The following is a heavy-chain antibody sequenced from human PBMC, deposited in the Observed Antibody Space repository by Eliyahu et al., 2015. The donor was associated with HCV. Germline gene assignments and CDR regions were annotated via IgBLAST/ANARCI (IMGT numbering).Heavy chain of an antibody. CDR3: AKGAATLRKTNWYFDL. V-gene: IGHV3-9*01. CDR1: GFTXXXFA. D-gene: IGHD6-25*01. CDR2: ISWNSGSI. J-gene: IGHJ2*01. Sequence: EVQLVESGXGLVQPGRSLXXSXAASGFTXXXFAMXWVRQAPGKGLEWVSGISWNSGSIGYADSVKGRFTISRDNAKNSLYLQMNSLRAEDTALYYCAKGAATLRKTNWYFDLWGRGTLVTVSS.